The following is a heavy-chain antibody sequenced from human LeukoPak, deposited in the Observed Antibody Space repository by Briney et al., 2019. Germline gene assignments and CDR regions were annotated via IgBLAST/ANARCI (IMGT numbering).Heavy chain of an antibody. CDR3: AKSAYYDL. J-gene: IGHJ4*02. D-gene: IGHD3-22*01. Sequence: GGSLRLSCAASGFIFSSSAMNWVRQAPGKGLEWVSTISDNGGNTYYPDSVKGRFTISRDNSKNTLYLQMNSLRAEDAAVYYCAKSAYYDLWGQGTLVTVSS. CDR1: GFIFSSSA. CDR2: ISDNGGNT. V-gene: IGHV3-23*01.